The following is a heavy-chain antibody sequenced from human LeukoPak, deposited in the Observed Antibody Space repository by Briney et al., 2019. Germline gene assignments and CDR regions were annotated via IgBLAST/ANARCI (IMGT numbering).Heavy chain of an antibody. CDR1: GGSISTYY. CDR3: ARTRGTHISMAYLDS. D-gene: IGHD2/OR15-2a*01. J-gene: IGHJ4*02. CDR2: INHSGST. V-gene: IGHV4-34*01. Sequence: SETLSLTCTLSGGSISTYYWSWIRQPPGKGLEWIGEINHSGSTNYNPSLKSRVTISVDTSKNQFSLKLSSVTAADTAVYYCARTRGTHISMAYLDSWGQGTLGTVSS.